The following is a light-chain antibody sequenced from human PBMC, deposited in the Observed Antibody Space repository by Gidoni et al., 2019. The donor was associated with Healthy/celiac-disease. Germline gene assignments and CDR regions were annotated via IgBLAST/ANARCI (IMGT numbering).Light chain of an antibody. Sequence: DIVLTQSPATLSLSPGERATLSCRASQSIFNYLAWYQQKPAQAPRLLIYDASNRATGIPARFSGSGSGTDFTLTISSLEPEDFAVYYCQQRSNWPRTFGQGTKVEIK. J-gene: IGKJ1*01. CDR1: QSIFNY. CDR3: QQRSNWPRT. V-gene: IGKV3-11*01. CDR2: DAS.